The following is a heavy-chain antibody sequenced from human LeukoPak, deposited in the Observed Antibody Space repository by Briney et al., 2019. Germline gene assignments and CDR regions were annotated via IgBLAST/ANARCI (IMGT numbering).Heavy chain of an antibody. CDR3: ARRQYSGYDFDY. CDR2: IYPRDSDT. D-gene: IGHD5-12*01. V-gene: IGHV5-51*01. CDR1: GYIFTNYW. J-gene: IGHJ4*02. Sequence: GESLKISCKGSGYIFTNYWIGWVRQMPGKGLEWMGIIYPRDSDTRYSPSFQGQVIVSADKSISTAYLQWSSLEASDTAMYYCARRQYSGYDFDYWGQGTLVTVSS.